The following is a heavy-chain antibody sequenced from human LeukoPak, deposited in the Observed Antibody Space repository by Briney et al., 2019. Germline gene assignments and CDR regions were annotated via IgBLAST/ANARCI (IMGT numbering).Heavy chain of an antibody. V-gene: IGHV1-2*02. CDR2: INPNNGGT. J-gene: IGHJ5*02. CDR1: GYTFTGYF. CDR3: ARDRIAAKEGASLVSWFDP. Sequence: ASVKVSCKASGYTFTGYFIHWVRQAPGQGLEWMGWINPNNGGTNYGQKFQDRVTMTRDTSISTAYMELSRLTSDDTAVYYRARDRIAAKEGASLVSWFDPWGQGTLVTVSS. D-gene: IGHD6-13*01.